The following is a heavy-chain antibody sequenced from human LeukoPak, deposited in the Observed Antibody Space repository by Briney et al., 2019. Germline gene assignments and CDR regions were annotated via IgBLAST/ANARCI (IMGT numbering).Heavy chain of an antibody. D-gene: IGHD2-2*01. J-gene: IGHJ4*02. CDR1: GFTFSSYG. V-gene: IGHV3-33*01. CDR3: ARDSRRCSSTSCSPPYYFDY. CDR2: IWYDGSNK. Sequence: GGSLRLSCAASGFTFSSYGMHWVRQAPGKGLEWVAVIWYDGSNKYYADSVKGRFTISRDNSKNTLYLQMNSLRAEDTAVYYCARDSRRCSSTSCSPPYYFDYWGQGTLVTVSS.